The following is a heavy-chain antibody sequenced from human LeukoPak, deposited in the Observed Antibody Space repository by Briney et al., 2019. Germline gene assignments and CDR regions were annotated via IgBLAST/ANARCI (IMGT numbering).Heavy chain of an antibody. CDR3: AKDRLYCSSTSCQDYYYYYYMDV. D-gene: IGHD2-2*01. V-gene: IGHV3-30*02. CDR2: IRYDGSNK. CDR1: GFTFSSYG. Sequence: GGSLRLSCAASGFTFSSYGMHWVRQAPGKGLEWVAFIRYDGSNKYYADSVKGRFTISRDNSKNTLYLQMNSLRAEDTAVYYCAKDRLYCSSTSCQDYYYYYYMDVWGKGTTVTISS. J-gene: IGHJ6*03.